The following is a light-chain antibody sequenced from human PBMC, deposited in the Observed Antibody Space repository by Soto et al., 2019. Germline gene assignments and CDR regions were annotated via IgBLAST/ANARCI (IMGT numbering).Light chain of an antibody. CDR1: QTVTRNY. CDR3: QQSYSTLWT. CDR2: GAS. J-gene: IGKJ1*01. Sequence: EIVLTQSPGTLSLSPGERATLSCRASQTVTRNYLAWHQQKPGQTPRLLVYGASSRATGIPDRFSGSGSGTDFTLTISRLEPEDFATYYCQQSYSTLWTFGQGTKVDIK. V-gene: IGKV3-20*01.